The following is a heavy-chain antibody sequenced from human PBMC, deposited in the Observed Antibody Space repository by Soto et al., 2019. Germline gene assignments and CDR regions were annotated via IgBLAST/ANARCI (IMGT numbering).Heavy chain of an antibody. D-gene: IGHD2-2*01. V-gene: IGHV3-11*05. CDR3: VRETSYHFDT. CDR2: ISSSGDRT. J-gene: IGHJ4*02. CDR1: GFTFSGYY. Sequence: QVQLVESGGGLVKPGGSLRLSCAASGFTFSGYYMSWIRQAPGKGLECISYISSSGDRTKYADSVKGLFTISRDNAKKSLYLQMNSLRAEDTAVYYCVRETSYHFDTWGQGTLVTVSS.